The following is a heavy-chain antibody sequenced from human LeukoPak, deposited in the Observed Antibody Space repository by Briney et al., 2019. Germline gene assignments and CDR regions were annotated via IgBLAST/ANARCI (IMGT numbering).Heavy chain of an antibody. V-gene: IGHV4-39*01. CDR3: ARAFGVVTTFQAFDI. CDR1: GGSISSSSYY. J-gene: IGHJ3*02. CDR2: IYYSGST. D-gene: IGHD3-3*01. Sequence: SETLSLTCTVSGGSISSSSYYWGWIRQPPGKGLEWIGSIYYSGSTYYNPSLKSRVTISVDTSKNQFSLKLSSVTAADTAVYYCARAFGVVTTFQAFDIWGQGTMVTVSS.